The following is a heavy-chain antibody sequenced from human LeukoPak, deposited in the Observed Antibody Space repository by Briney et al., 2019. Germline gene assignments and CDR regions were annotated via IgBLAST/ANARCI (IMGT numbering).Heavy chain of an antibody. Sequence: ASVKVSCKAPGYTFTSYAMNWVRQAPGQGLEWMGWINTNTGNPTYAQGFTGRFVFSLDTSVSTAYLQISSLKAEDTAVYYCARNLYYYYDSSAGPDYWGQGTLVTVSS. D-gene: IGHD3-22*01. CDR2: INTNTGNP. J-gene: IGHJ4*02. CDR1: GYTFTSYA. V-gene: IGHV7-4-1*02. CDR3: ARNLYYYYDSSAGPDY.